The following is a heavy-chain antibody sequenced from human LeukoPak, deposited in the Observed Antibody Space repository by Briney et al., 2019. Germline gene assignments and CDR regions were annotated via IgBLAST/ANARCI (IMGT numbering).Heavy chain of an antibody. Sequence: SETLSLTCTVSGGSISSYYWSWIRQPPGKGLEWIGYIYYSGSTNYNPSLKSRVTMSVDTSKNQFSLKLSSVTAADTAVYYCARLVQGKVDYWGQGTLVTVSS. J-gene: IGHJ4*02. D-gene: IGHD2-2*01. V-gene: IGHV4-59*12. CDR3: ARLVQGKVDY. CDR1: GGSISSYY. CDR2: IYYSGST.